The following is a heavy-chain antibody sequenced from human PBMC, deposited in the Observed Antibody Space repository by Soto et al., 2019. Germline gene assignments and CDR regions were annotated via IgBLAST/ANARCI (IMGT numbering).Heavy chain of an antibody. Sequence: AASVKVSCKASGYTFTSYGISWVRQAPGQGLEWMGWISAYNGNTNYAQKLQGRVTMTTDTSTSTAYMELRSLRSDDTAVYYCVVAAQPYYFDYWGQGTLVNVSS. CDR2: ISAYNGNT. D-gene: IGHD2-15*01. CDR1: GYTFTSYG. CDR3: VVAAQPYYFDY. J-gene: IGHJ4*02. V-gene: IGHV1-18*01.